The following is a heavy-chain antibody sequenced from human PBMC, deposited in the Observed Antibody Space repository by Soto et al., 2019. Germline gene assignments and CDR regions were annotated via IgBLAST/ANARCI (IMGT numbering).Heavy chain of an antibody. D-gene: IGHD1-1*01. V-gene: IGHV3-30*05. J-gene: IGHJ6*01. CDR2: ISFEGNTQ. CDR1: GFTLSRYG. Sequence: QVQLVESGGGVVQPGRSLRLSCAASGFTLSRYGIHWVRQAPGKGLEWVAVISFEGNTQYYADSVKGRFTISRDNSKDTLSLQIHSLRPEDKAVYYCARGAEHQLLSRDYFYGMDVW. CDR3: ARGAEHQLLSRDYFYGMDV.